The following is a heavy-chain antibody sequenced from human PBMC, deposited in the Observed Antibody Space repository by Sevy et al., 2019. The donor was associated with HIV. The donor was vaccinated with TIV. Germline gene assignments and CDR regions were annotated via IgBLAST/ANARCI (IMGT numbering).Heavy chain of an antibody. CDR2: IQYDGSNK. CDR1: GFSYSSYG. J-gene: IGHJ4*02. Sequence: GGSLRLSCAASGFSYSSYGMHWVRQAPGKGLEWVAYIQYDGSNKDYADSVKGRFTISRDNSKNTLDRQMNSLRVADTAVYYCVKEGGGEGGDHWGQGTLVTVSS. V-gene: IGHV3-30*02. D-gene: IGHD2-21*01. CDR3: VKEGGGEGGDH.